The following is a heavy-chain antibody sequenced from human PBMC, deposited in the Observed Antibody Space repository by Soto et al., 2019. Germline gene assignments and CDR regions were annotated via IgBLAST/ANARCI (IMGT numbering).Heavy chain of an antibody. Sequence: EVQLVESGGGLVKPGGSLRLSCAASGFTFSSYSMNWVRQAPGKGLEWVSSISSSSSYIYYADSVKGRFTISRDNAKNSLYLEMNSLRGEDTAVYYCARDWEYRYWSLPDYWGQGTLVTVSS. J-gene: IGHJ4*02. V-gene: IGHV3-21*01. CDR1: GFTFSSYS. CDR2: ISSSSSYI. CDR3: ARDWEYRYWSLPDY. D-gene: IGHD3-22*01.